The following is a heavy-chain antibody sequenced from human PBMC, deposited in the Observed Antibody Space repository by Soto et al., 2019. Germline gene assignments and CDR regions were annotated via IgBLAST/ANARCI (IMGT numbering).Heavy chain of an antibody. CDR1: GGSISSSSYY. D-gene: IGHD2-15*01. V-gene: IGHV4-39*02. CDR3: AREGGGYCSGGSCQVDY. CDR2: IYYRGNT. J-gene: IGHJ4*02. Sequence: QLQLQESGPGLVKPSETLSLTCTVSGGSISSSSYYWGWIRQPPGKGLEWIGSIYYRGNTYYNPSPKSRVTISVDTSKNQFSLKLSSVTAADTAVYYCAREGGGYCSGGSCQVDYWGPGTLVTVSS.